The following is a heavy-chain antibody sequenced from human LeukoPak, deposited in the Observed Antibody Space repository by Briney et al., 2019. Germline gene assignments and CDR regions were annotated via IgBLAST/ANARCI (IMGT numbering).Heavy chain of an antibody. CDR2: FDPEDGET. Sequence: ASVKVSCKVSGYTLTELSMHWVRQAPGKGLEWMGGFDPEDGETIYAQKFQGRVTMTEDTSTDTAYMELSSLRSEDTAVYYCATGGSYGSSLDTWGQGTMVTVSS. CDR3: ATGGSYGSSLDT. CDR1: GYTLTELS. V-gene: IGHV1-24*01. J-gene: IGHJ3*02. D-gene: IGHD1-26*01.